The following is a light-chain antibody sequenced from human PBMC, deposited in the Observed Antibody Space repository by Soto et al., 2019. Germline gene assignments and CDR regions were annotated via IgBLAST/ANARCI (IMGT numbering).Light chain of an antibody. CDR2: KAS. J-gene: IGKJ4*02. CDR1: QSVSSW. Sequence: IELTQSPSTLSVSVGDRVTITCRASQSVSSWLAWYQQKPGKAPKLLIYKASTLQSGVSSRCSGRGSGTEFTLTISSLQPDDLATYYCQQYKSYPLTCGGGTKVDIK. V-gene: IGKV1-5*03. CDR3: QQYKSYPLT.